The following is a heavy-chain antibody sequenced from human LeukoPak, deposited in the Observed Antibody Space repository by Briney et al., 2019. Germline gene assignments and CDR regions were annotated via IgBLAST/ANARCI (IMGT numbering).Heavy chain of an antibody. D-gene: IGHD5-18*01. CDR1: GYTFTSYY. J-gene: IGHJ4*02. Sequence: ASVKVSCKASGYTFTSYYMHWVRQARGQGLEWMGIINPSGGSTSYAQKFQGRVTMTRDTSTSTVYMELSSLRSEDTAVYYCASLVRGSRGYSYGYFDYWGQGTLVTVSS. CDR3: ASLVRGSRGYSYGYFDY. CDR2: INPSGGST. V-gene: IGHV1-46*01.